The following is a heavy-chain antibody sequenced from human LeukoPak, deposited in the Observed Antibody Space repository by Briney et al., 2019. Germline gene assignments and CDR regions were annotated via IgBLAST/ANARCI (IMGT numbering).Heavy chain of an antibody. D-gene: IGHD3-22*01. CDR2: MNAESGHT. V-gene: IGHV1-8*01. CDR3: ARGMFDNSGHYYYFYYALDV. Sequence: GASVKVSCKPSGYTFTSYHIDWVRQAPGQGPEWMGWMNAESGHTGYAQNLEGRVSMTRDTSTNTAYMELRSLRSEDTAVYFCARGMFDNSGHYYYFYYALDVWGQGTTVTVSS. J-gene: IGHJ6*02. CDR1: GYTFTSYH.